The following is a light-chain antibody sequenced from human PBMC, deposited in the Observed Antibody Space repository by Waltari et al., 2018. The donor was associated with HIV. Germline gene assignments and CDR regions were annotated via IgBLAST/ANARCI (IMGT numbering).Light chain of an antibody. CDR1: SSNIGSTY. J-gene: IGLJ2*01. V-gene: IGLV1-47*01. CDR3: AAWGNSLSLL. CDR2: RNT. Sequence: QSVLPQPPSASGTPGPRVTLSCSGSSSNIGSTYVYWYQQLPGTAPKLLRYRNTQRPSGVPDRFSGSKSGTSASLAISGLRSEDEADYYCAAWGNSLSLLFGGGTKLTVL.